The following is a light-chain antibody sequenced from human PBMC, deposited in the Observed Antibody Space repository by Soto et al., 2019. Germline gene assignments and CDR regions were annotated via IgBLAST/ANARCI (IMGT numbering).Light chain of an antibody. J-gene: IGKJ4*01. Sequence: EIVLTQSPATLSLSPGERATLSCRASQSVSSYLAWYQQKPVQAPRLLIYDASNRATGIPVRFSGSGSWTDFTLTISSLEPEDVAVYYCQQRSNWPLTFGGGTKVEIK. CDR2: DAS. CDR3: QQRSNWPLT. V-gene: IGKV3-11*01. CDR1: QSVSSY.